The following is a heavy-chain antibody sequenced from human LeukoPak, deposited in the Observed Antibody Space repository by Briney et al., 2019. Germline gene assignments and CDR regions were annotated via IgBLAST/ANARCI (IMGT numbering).Heavy chain of an antibody. CDR3: ARVGIAAPYYFDY. CDR1: GGSISSYY. CDR2: IYTSGST. Sequence: PSETLSLTCTVSGGSISSYYWRWIRQPAGKGLEWIGRIYTSGSTNYNPSLKSRVTMSVDTSKNQFSLKLSSVTAADTAVYYCARVGIAAPYYFDYWGQGTLVTVSS. J-gene: IGHJ4*02. D-gene: IGHD6-6*01. V-gene: IGHV4-4*07.